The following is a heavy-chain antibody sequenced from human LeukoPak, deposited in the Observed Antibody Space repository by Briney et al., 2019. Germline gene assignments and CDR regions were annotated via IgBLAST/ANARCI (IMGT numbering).Heavy chain of an antibody. D-gene: IGHD6-6*01. V-gene: IGHV3-30*18. CDR3: AKERYSSSYFDY. Sequence: QPGGSLRLSCAASGFTFSSYGMHWVRQAPGKGLEWVAAISHDGSDKYYADSVKGRFTISRDNSKNTLYLQMNSLRAEDTAVYYCAKERYSSSYFDYWGQGTLVTVSS. J-gene: IGHJ4*02. CDR2: ISHDGSDK. CDR1: GFTFSSYG.